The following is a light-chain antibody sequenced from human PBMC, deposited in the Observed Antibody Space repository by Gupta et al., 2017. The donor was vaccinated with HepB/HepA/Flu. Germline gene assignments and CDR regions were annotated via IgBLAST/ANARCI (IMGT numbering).Light chain of an antibody. V-gene: IGKV3-20*01. CDR1: QSISSTY. CDR3: QQYGSSPPYT. CDR2: GAS. Sequence: EIVLTQSPGTLSLSPGERVTLSCRASQSISSTYLAWYQQKPGQAPRLVMSGASRRATGIPDRFSGSGSGTDFSLTISGLEPEDFAAYYCQQYGSSPPYTFGQETKLEIK. J-gene: IGKJ2*01.